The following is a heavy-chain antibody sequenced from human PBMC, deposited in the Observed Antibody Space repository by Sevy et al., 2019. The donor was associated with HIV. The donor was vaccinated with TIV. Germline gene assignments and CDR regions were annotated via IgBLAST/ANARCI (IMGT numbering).Heavy chain of an antibody. Sequence: GGSLRLSCAASGFIFSQYSLNWVRQAPGKGLEWVSSITRSSSYIYYADSVKGRFTISRDNAKTSLYLQMNSLRAEDTAVTSCARAYGDYVGGYYFDYWGQGTLVTVSS. CDR1: GFIFSQYS. D-gene: IGHD4-17*01. CDR2: ITRSSSYI. V-gene: IGHV3-21*01. CDR3: ARAYGDYVGGYYFDY. J-gene: IGHJ4*02.